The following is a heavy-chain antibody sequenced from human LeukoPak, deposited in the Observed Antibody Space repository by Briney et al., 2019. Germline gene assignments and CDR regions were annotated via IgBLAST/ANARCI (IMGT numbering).Heavy chain of an antibody. V-gene: IGHV5-10-1*01. CDR1: GYNFTHYW. J-gene: IGHJ4*02. CDR2: IDPSDSNT. Sequence: PGESLKISCKGSGYNFTHYWIAWVRQMPGKGLEWMGRIDPSDSNTNYSPSFRGHVTISADKSTTTAYLQWSSLEASDTAVYYCARRKSFDYWGQGTLVTVSS. CDR3: ARRKSFDY.